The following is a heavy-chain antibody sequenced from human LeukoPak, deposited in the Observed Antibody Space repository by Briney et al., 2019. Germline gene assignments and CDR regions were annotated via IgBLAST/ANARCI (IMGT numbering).Heavy chain of an antibody. CDR2: IKPDGSER. CDR3: TRIIVEVPGVSDYCDY. Sequence: PGGSLRLSCGATGFTSSGYAMGWVRQAPGKGLEWVANIKPDGSERFYVDSVKGRFTISRDNAKNSLYLQMNSLRAEDTAVYYCTRIIVEVPGVSDYCDYWGPGTLVTVSS. D-gene: IGHD2-2*01. CDR1: GFTSSGYA. J-gene: IGHJ4*02. V-gene: IGHV3-7*05.